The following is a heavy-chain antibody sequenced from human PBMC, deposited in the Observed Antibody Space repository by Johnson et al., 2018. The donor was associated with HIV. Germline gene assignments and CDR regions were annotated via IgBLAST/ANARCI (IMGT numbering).Heavy chain of an antibody. Sequence: LPWVRQAPGKGLQWVAVIGFDGTNKYYADSLKGRFTISRDNSKNTLYLHMNSLRPEDTALYFCARDSGAPGNDAFEIWGQGTMVTVSS. V-gene: IGHV3-30*04. CDR3: ARDSGAPGNDAFEI. D-gene: IGHD1-26*01. CDR2: IGFDGTNK. J-gene: IGHJ3*02.